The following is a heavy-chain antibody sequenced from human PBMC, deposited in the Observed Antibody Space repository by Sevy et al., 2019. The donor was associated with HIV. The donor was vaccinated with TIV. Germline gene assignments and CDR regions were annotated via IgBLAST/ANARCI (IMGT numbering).Heavy chain of an antibody. J-gene: IGHJ4*02. D-gene: IGHD3-10*01. CDR2: IWYDGSNK. V-gene: IGHV3-33*01. Sequence: GGSLRLSCAASGFTFSSYGMHWVRQAPGKGLEWVAVIWYDGSNKYYADSVKGRFTISRDNSKNTLYLQMNSLRAEDTAVYYCARDRGVVRSHNYYFDYWGQGTLVTASS. CDR3: ARDRGVVRSHNYYFDY. CDR1: GFTFSSYG.